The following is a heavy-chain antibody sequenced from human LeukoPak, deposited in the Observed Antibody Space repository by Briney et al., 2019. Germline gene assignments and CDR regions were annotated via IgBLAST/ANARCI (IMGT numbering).Heavy chain of an antibody. Sequence: ASVKVSCKASGGTFSSYAISWVRQAPGQGLEWRGGIIPIFGTANYAQKFQGRVTTTADKSTSTAYMELSSLRSEDTAVYYCARELTHTLWFGESILPGYYGMDVWGKGTTVTVSS. D-gene: IGHD3-10*01. CDR3: ARELTHTLWFGESILPGYYGMDV. V-gene: IGHV1-69*06. CDR2: IIPIFGTA. J-gene: IGHJ6*04. CDR1: GGTFSSYA.